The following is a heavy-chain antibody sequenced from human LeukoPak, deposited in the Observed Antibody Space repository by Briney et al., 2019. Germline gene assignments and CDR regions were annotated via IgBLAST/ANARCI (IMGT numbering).Heavy chain of an antibody. J-gene: IGHJ6*02. Sequence: SETLFLTCTVSGGSISSYYWSWIRQPPGKGLEWIGYIYYSRSTNYNPSLKSRVTISVDTSKNQFSLKLSSVTAADTAVYYCAGYRDFDPPGNYYYGMDVWGQGTTVTVSS. CDR2: IYYSRST. D-gene: IGHD3-9*01. CDR3: AGYRDFDPPGNYYYGMDV. CDR1: GGSISSYY. V-gene: IGHV4-59*08.